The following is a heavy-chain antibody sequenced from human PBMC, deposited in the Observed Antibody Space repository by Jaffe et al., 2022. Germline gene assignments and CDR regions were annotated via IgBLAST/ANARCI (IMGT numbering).Heavy chain of an antibody. CDR2: INPNSGGT. J-gene: IGHJ5*02. D-gene: IGHD6-13*01. V-gene: IGHV1-2*02. Sequence: QVQLVQSGAEVKKPGASVKVSCKASGYTFTGYYMHWVRQAPGQGLEWMGWINPNSGGTNYAQKFQGRVTMTRDTSISTAYMELSRLRSDDTAVYYCARDVGYSSSWYNWFDPWGQGTLVTVSS. CDR3: ARDVGYSSSWYNWFDP. CDR1: GYTFTGYY.